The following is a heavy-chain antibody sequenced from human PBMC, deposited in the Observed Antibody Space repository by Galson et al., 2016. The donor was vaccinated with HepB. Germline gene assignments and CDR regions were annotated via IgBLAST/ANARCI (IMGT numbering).Heavy chain of an antibody. V-gene: IGHV4-39*01. Sequence: ETLSLTCSVSGGSINSTSFYWGWLRQPPGQGLEWIGSIYYAGITYYNPSLKSRVTISEDTSKTQFSLRLTSVTAADTAVYYCARHWNPTTVTFDFWGQGTLVTVSS. CDR1: GGSINSTSFY. J-gene: IGHJ4*02. D-gene: IGHD4-17*01. CDR3: ARHWNPTTVTFDF. CDR2: IYYAGIT.